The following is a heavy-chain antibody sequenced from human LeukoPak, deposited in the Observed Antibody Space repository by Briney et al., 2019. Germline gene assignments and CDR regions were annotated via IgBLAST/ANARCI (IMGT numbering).Heavy chain of an antibody. V-gene: IGHV3-66*01. D-gene: IGHD1-26*01. Sequence: GGSLRLSCAASGFTVSSNHMNWVRQAPGKGLEWVSIIYYGGNTFYADSVKGRFTISRDNSKNTLYLQINSPRAEDTAVYYCAALSGVGVKIGFDHWGQGALVVVSS. CDR3: AALSGVGVKIGFDH. CDR2: IYYGGNT. J-gene: IGHJ4*02. CDR1: GFTVSSNH.